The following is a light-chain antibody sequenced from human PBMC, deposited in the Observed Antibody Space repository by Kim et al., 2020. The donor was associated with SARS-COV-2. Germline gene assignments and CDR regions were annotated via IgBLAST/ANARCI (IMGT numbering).Light chain of an antibody. CDR3: QQYDNLPYT. Sequence: DIQMTQSPSSLSASLGDRVTIACQASQDINNYLNWYQQKPGKAPELLIYDASNLETGVPSRFSGSGSGTDFTFTISSLQPEDIATYYCQQYDNLPYTFGQGTKLEI. CDR2: DAS. CDR1: QDINNY. V-gene: IGKV1-33*01. J-gene: IGKJ2*01.